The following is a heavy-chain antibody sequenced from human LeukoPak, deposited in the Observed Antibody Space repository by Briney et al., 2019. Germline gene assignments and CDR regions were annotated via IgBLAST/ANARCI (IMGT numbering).Heavy chain of an antibody. D-gene: IGHD2-15*01. J-gene: IGHJ5*02. CDR2: IHTSGST. CDR1: GGAISSNY. CDR3: ARLVYSLDGSGYNWFDP. V-gene: IGHV4-4*09. Sequence: SETLSLTCAVSGGAISSNYWSWIRQPPGKGLEWIGYIHTSGSTNYLPSLKSRVTISVDTSKNQFSLKLSSVTAADTAVYYCARLVYSLDGSGYNWFDPWGQGTLVTVSS.